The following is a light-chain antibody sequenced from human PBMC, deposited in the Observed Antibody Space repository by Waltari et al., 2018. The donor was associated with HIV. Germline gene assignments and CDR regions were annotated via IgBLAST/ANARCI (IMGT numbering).Light chain of an antibody. J-gene: IGLJ1*01. CDR1: KLGDKY. CDR3: QAWDSNTYV. CDR2: QDN. V-gene: IGLV3-1*01. Sequence: SYELTQPPSVSVSPGQTASITCSGDKLGDKYACWYQQKPGQSPVVVSYQDNKRPSGIPERFSGSNSGNTATLIISGTQAMDEADYYCQAWDSNTYVFGTGTRVTVL.